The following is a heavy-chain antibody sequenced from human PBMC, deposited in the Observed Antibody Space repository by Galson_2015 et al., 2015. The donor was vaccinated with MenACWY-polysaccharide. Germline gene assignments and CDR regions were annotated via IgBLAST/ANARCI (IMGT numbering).Heavy chain of an antibody. CDR2: LSNSGDYT. CDR1: GFTFSENA. CDR3: AKLMGVSTWYLVDY. J-gene: IGHJ4*02. Sequence: SLRLSCAASGFTFSENAMSWVRQAPGKGLEWVSSLSNSGDYTYYADSAKGRFTISRDNSKNTVHLQMNSLRADDTAVYYCAKLMGVSTWYLVDYWGLGTLVTVSS. V-gene: IGHV3-23*01. D-gene: IGHD6-13*01.